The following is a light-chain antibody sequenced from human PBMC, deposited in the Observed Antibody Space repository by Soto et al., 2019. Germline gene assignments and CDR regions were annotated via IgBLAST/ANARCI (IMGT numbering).Light chain of an antibody. CDR2: AAS. J-gene: IGKJ1*01. CDR1: QGIANE. CDR3: QQYNSYPWT. Sequence: AVQMTQSPSSLSASIGDRVIITCRASQGIANELGWYQQRPGKAPKLLINAASTLQSGVPSRFSGSGSGTEFTLTISSLQPEDFATYYCQQYNSYPWTFGQGTKVDIK. V-gene: IGKV1-6*01.